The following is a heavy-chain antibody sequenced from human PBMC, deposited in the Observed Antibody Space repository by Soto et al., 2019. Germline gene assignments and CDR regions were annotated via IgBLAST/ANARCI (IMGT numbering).Heavy chain of an antibody. Sequence: WTWLRQYPGKGLEWVGYIYYTGSTYYNPSLTSRVMMSVDTSKNQFSLKLSSVTAADTAVYYCARQEYGDYVFLDYWGQGTLVTVSS. V-gene: IGHV4-31*02. J-gene: IGHJ4*02. D-gene: IGHD4-17*01. CDR3: ARQEYGDYVFLDY. CDR2: IYYTGST.